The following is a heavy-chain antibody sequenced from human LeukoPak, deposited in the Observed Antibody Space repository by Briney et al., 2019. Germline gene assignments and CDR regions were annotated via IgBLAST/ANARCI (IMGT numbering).Heavy chain of an antibody. D-gene: IGHD3-3*01. CDR3: AKGGAPTIFGVVPFDY. V-gene: IGHV3-23*01. J-gene: IGHJ4*02. CDR1: GFTFSSYA. CDR2: ISGSGGST. Sequence: GGSLRLSCAASGFTFSSYAMSWVRQAPGKGLEWVSAISGSGGSTYYADSVKGRFTISRDNSKNTLYLQMNSLRAEDTAVYYCAKGGAPTIFGVVPFDYWGQGTLVTVSS.